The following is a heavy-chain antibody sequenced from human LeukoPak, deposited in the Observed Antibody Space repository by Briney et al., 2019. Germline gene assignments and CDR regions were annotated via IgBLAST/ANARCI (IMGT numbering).Heavy chain of an antibody. D-gene: IGHD2-8*01. J-gene: IGHJ4*02. CDR3: AKDTMVPTRYFAY. Sequence: GGSLRLSCEASGFTFGSYAMSWVRQAPGKGLEWVSGISGSGGSTYYADSVKGRFTSSRDNSKNTLFLQLNSLRAEDTAVYYRAKDTMVPTRYFAYWGQGTLVTASS. V-gene: IGHV3-23*01. CDR2: ISGSGGST. CDR1: GFTFGSYA.